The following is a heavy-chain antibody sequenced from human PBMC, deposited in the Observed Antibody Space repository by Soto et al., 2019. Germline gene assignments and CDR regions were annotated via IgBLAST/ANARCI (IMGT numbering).Heavy chain of an antibody. D-gene: IGHD2-15*01. CDR1: GFTFSSYA. Sequence: QVQLVESGGGVVQPGRSLRLSCAASGFTFSSYAMHWVRQAPGKGLEWVAVISYDGSNKYYADSVKGRFTISRDNSKNTLYPQMNSLRAEDTAVDYCARPAIGGTFDGDYWGQGTLVTVSS. J-gene: IGHJ4*02. CDR2: ISYDGSNK. CDR3: ARPAIGGTFDGDY. V-gene: IGHV3-30-3*01.